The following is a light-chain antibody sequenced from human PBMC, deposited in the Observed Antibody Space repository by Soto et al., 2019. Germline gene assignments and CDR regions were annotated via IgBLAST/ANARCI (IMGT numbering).Light chain of an antibody. CDR2: DAS. Sequence: EIVLTQSTATLSLSPGERATLSCRTSQSVSSYLAWFQQKPGQPPRLLIYDASNRATGIPARFSGSGSGTDFTLTISSLEPEDFAVYYCQQRRNWPLTFGGGTKVEIK. J-gene: IGKJ4*01. CDR1: QSVSSY. CDR3: QQRRNWPLT. V-gene: IGKV3-11*01.